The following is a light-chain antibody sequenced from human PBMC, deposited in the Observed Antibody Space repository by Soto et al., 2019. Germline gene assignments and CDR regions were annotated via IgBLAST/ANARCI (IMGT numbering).Light chain of an antibody. Sequence: DIQMTQTPSSVSASVGDRVTITCRASQGISSRLAWYQQKPGKAPNLLIYAASSLQSGVPSRFSGSGSETDFTLTIGSLQPEDFATYYCQQSNSFPLTFGGGTKVDIK. CDR1: QGISSR. CDR2: AAS. J-gene: IGKJ4*01. CDR3: QQSNSFPLT. V-gene: IGKV1-12*01.